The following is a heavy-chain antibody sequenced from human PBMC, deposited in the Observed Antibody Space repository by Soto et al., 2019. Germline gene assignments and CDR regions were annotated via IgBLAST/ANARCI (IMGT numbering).Heavy chain of an antibody. Sequence: QVQLVESGGGVVQPGRSLRLSCAASGFTFSTYAMHWVRQAPGKGLEWVAIISYDGNNKYYADSVKARFTISRDNSKNTLYLQINSLRPEDTAVYYCASPPPDFSSSGWWSPYYYYYGMDVWGQGTTVTVSS. J-gene: IGHJ6*02. CDR2: ISYDGNNK. CDR3: ASPPPDFSSSGWWSPYYYYYGMDV. D-gene: IGHD6-19*01. V-gene: IGHV3-30-3*01. CDR1: GFTFSTYA.